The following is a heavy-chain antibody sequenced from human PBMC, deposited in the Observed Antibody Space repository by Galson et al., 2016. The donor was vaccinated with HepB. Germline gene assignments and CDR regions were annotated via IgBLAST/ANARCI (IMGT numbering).Heavy chain of an antibody. CDR3: ARENYYDQNHFDY. V-gene: IGHV3-33*01. D-gene: IGHD3-22*01. J-gene: IGHJ4*02. Sequence: LRLSCAASAFTFSSYGMHWVRQAPGKGLEWVAVTYYDGSNKYYADSVKGRFTISRDNSKNTVYLQMNSLRAEDTAVYYCARENYYDQNHFDYWGQGTLITVSS. CDR1: AFTFSSYG. CDR2: TYYDGSNK.